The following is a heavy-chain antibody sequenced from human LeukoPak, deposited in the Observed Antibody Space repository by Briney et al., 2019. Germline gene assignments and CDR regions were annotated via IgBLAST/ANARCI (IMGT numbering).Heavy chain of an antibody. J-gene: IGHJ5*02. CDR2: INPNSGGT. CDR1: GYTFTGYY. V-gene: IGHV1-2*02. D-gene: IGHD2-15*01. Sequence: ASVKVSSKASGYTFTGYYMHWVRQAPGQGLEWMGWINPNSGGTNYAQKFQGRVTMTRDTSISTAYMELSRLRSDDTAAYYCARSICSGGSCYFEVDPWGQGTLVTVSS. CDR3: ARSICSGGSCYFEVDP.